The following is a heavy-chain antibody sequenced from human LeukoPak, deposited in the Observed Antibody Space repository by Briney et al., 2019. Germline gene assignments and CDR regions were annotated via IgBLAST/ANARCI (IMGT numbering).Heavy chain of an antibody. CDR1: GFTFSSYW. CDR3: AREVRRGSDYFDY. Sequence: GGSLRLSCAASGFTFSSYWMSWVRQAPGKGLEWVANIKQDGSAKYYVDSVKGRFTISRDNAKNSLYLQMNSLRAEDTAFYYCAREVRRGSDYFDYWGQGTLVTVSS. CDR2: IKQDGSAK. J-gene: IGHJ4*02. D-gene: IGHD1-26*01. V-gene: IGHV3-7*01.